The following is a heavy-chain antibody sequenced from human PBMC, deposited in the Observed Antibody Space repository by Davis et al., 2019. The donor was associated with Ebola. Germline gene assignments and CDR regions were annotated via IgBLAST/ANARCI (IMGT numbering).Heavy chain of an antibody. J-gene: IGHJ3*02. CDR2: IRSKANSYAT. V-gene: IGHV3-73*01. CDR3: AKVGIVVVTAIHRAFDI. D-gene: IGHD2-21*02. CDR1: GFTFSSYG. Sequence: GESLKISCAASGFTFSSYGMHWVRQASGKGLEWVGRIRSKANSYATAYAASVKGRFTISRDDSKNTAYLQMNSLRAEDTAVYYCAKVGIVVVTAIHRAFDIWGQGTMVTVSS.